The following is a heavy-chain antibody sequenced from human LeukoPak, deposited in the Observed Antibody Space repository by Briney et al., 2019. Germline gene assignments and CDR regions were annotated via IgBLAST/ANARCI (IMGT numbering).Heavy chain of an antibody. Sequence: PGGSLRLSCAASGFIFSRYWMTWVRQAPGKGLEWVANIKQAGSENSYVDSVKGRFTISRDNAKNSLYLQINSLRADDTAVYYCARIRGDYYLDYWGQGTLVSVSS. CDR2: IKQAGSEN. V-gene: IGHV3-7*01. J-gene: IGHJ4*02. CDR3: ARIRGDYYLDY. CDR1: GFIFSRYW. D-gene: IGHD3-16*01.